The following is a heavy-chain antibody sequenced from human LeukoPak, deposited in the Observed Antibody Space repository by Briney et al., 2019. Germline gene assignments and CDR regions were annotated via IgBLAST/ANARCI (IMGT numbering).Heavy chain of an antibody. CDR1: GGSFSGYY. CDR3: ARLFADYGHYYYYMDV. D-gene: IGHD4-17*01. Sequence: SETLSLTCAVYGGSFSGYYWSWIRQPPGKGLEWIGEINHSGSTNYNPSLKSRVTMSVDTSKNQFSLKLSSVTAADTAVYYCARLFADYGHYYYYMDVWGKGTTVTVCS. CDR2: INHSGST. V-gene: IGHV4-34*01. J-gene: IGHJ6*03.